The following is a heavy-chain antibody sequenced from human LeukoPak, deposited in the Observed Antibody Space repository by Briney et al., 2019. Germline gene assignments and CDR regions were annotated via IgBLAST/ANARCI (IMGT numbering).Heavy chain of an antibody. CDR3: ARLGYSGYDYRNNWFDP. Sequence: GGSLKIPCKGSGYSFTSYWIGWVGQMHGKGLEWLGIIYPGDSDTRYSPSFQGQVTISADKSISTAYLQWSSLKASDTAMYYCARLGYSGYDYRNNWFDPWGQGTLVTVSS. V-gene: IGHV5-51*01. CDR2: IYPGDSDT. J-gene: IGHJ5*02. D-gene: IGHD5-12*01. CDR1: GYSFTSYW.